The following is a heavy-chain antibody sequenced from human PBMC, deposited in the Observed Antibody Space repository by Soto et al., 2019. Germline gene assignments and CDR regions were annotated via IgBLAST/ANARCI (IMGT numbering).Heavy chain of an antibody. Sequence: ASVKVSCKASGYTFTSYYMHWVRQAPGQGLEWMGIINPSGGGTSYAQKFQGRVTMTRDTSTSTVYMELSSLRSGDTAVYYCARDYGTGSYGWGGGLDYWGQGTLVTVS. CDR2: INPSGGGT. CDR1: GYTFTSYY. D-gene: IGHD5-18*01. J-gene: IGHJ4*02. V-gene: IGHV1-46*01. CDR3: ARDYGTGSYGWGGGLDY.